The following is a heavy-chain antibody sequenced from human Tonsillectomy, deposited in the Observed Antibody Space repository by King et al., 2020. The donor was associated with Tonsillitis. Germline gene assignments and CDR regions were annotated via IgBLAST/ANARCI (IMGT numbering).Heavy chain of an antibody. Sequence: VQLVESGGGLVQPGGSLRLSCAASGFTLCNYAMSWVRQAPGKGLEWGSGISGSGGITYYADSVKGRFTGSRDDSKNTLYLQMNSLRAEDTALYYCAKGYLDVITYDDFWSGFYYFDYWGQGTLVTVSS. CDR1: GFTLCNYA. CDR2: ISGSGGIT. V-gene: IGHV3-23*04. J-gene: IGHJ4*02. CDR3: AKGYLDVITYDDFWSGFYYFDY. D-gene: IGHD3-3*01.